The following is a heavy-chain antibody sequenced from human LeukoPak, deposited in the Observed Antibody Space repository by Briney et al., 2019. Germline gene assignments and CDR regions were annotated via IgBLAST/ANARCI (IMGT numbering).Heavy chain of an antibody. Sequence: SETLSLTCTVSGGSISSYYWSWIRQPPGKGLEWIGYIYYSGSTNYNPSLKSRVTISVDTSKNQFSLKLSSVTAADTAVYYCARGLGYSSSYDYWGQGTLVSVSS. CDR1: GGSISSYY. J-gene: IGHJ4*02. CDR2: IYYSGST. CDR3: ARGLGYSSSYDY. V-gene: IGHV4-59*01. D-gene: IGHD6-13*01.